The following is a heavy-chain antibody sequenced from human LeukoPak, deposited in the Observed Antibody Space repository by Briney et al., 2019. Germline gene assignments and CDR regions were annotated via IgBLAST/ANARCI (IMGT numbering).Heavy chain of an antibody. Sequence: PSETLSLTCTVSGGSLSSYYWSWLRQPPGKGLEWIGCVYYTGSTNYNPSLRSRVTISVDTSKNQFSLKLSSVTAADTAVCYCARRGYADPCDIWGQGTMVTVSS. D-gene: IGHD2-2*01. CDR2: VYYTGST. CDR1: GGSLSSYY. J-gene: IGHJ3*02. V-gene: IGHV4-59*08. CDR3: ARRGYADPCDI.